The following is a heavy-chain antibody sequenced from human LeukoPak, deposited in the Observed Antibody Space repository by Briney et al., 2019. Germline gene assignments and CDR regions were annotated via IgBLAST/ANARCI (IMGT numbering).Heavy chain of an antibody. CDR1: GFTFSSYS. D-gene: IGHD5-12*01. CDR3: ARDRRLRGFYMDV. CDR2: ISSSSSYI. Sequence: GGSLRLSCAASGFTFSSYSMNWVRQAPGKGLEWVSSISSSSSYIYYADSVKGRFTISRDNAKNSLYLQMNSLRAKDTAVYYCARDRRLRGFYMDVWGKGTTVTVSS. J-gene: IGHJ6*03. V-gene: IGHV3-21*01.